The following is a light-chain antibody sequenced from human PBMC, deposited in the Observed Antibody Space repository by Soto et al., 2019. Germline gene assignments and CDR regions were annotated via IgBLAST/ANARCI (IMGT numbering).Light chain of an antibody. V-gene: IGLV1-47*02. CDR3: AAWDDSLL. CDR2: SNN. Sequence: QSVLTQPPSASGTPGQRVTISCSGSSSNIGSNYVYWYQQLPGTAPKLLIYSNNQRPSGVPDRFSGSKSGTSASLAISGLRSEDEADYYCAAWDDSLLFGGGTK. CDR1: SSNIGSNY. J-gene: IGLJ2*01.